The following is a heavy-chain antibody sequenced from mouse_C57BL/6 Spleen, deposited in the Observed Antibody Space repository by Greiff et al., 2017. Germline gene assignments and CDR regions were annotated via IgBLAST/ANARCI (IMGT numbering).Heavy chain of an antibody. CDR1: GYTFTDYE. V-gene: IGHV1-15*01. CDR3: TREGAYYSNCTCWFAY. Sequence: VQLQQSGAELVRPGASVTLSCKASGYTFTDYEMHWVKQTPVHGLEWIGAIDPETGGTAYNQKFKGKAILTADKSSSTAYMELRGLTSEDSAVYYCTREGAYYSNCTCWFAYWGQGTLVTVSA. D-gene: IGHD2-5*01. J-gene: IGHJ3*01. CDR2: IDPETGGT.